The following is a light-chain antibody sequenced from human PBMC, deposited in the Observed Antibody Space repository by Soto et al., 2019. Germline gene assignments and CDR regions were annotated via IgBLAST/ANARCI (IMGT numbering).Light chain of an antibody. CDR3: HQYNSYSWT. Sequence: DIPMTQSPSTLSASVGDRVTITCRASQSISSWLAWYQQKPGKAPKLLIYKASSLESGVPSRFSDSGSGTAFTLTISSLQPDDFATYYCHQYNSYSWTFGQGTNVQIK. J-gene: IGKJ1*01. V-gene: IGKV1-5*03. CDR1: QSISSW. CDR2: KAS.